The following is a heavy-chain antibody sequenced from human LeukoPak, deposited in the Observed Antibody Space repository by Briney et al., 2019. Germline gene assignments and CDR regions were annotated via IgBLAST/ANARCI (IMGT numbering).Heavy chain of an antibody. CDR2: INHSGNT. D-gene: IGHD3-10*01. V-gene: IGHV4-34*01. CDR3: ARVSYYYGSGSPNDY. J-gene: IGHJ4*02. CDR1: GGTFSGYY. Sequence: SETLSLTCAVYGGTFSGYYWSWIRQPPGKGLEWIGEINHSGNTNYNPSLKSRVTISVDTSKNQFSLKLSSVTAADTAVYYCARVSYYYGSGSPNDYWGQGTLVTVSS.